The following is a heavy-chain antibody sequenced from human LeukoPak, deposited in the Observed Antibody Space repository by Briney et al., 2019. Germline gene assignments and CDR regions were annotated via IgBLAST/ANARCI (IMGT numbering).Heavy chain of an antibody. CDR1: GGSISSGSYY. CDR3: ARAWYYDFWSGGMDV. J-gene: IGHJ6*03. V-gene: IGHV4-61*02. D-gene: IGHD3-3*01. Sequence: PSETLSLTCTVSGGSISSGSYYWSWIRQPAGKGLEWIGRIYTSGSTNYDPSLKSRVTISVDTSKNQFSLKLSSVTAADTAVYYCARAWYYDFWSGGMDVWGKGTTVTVSS. CDR2: IYTSGST.